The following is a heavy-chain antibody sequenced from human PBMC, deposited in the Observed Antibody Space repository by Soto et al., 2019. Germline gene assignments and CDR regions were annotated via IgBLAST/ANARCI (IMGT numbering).Heavy chain of an antibody. CDR1: GFTFSSYS. J-gene: IGHJ6*02. V-gene: IGHV3-21*01. CDR3: ARDRSPQWLVPYYYYYGMDV. CDR2: ISSSSSYI. D-gene: IGHD6-19*01. Sequence: GGSLRLSCAASGFTFSSYSMNWVRQAPGKGLEWVSSISSSSSYIYYADSVKGRFTISRDNAKNSLYLQMNSLRAEDTAVYYCARDRSPQWLVPYYYYYGMDVWGQGTTVTVSS.